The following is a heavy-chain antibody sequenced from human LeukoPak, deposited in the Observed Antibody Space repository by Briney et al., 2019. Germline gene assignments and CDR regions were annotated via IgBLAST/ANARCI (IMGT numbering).Heavy chain of an antibody. CDR2: IYYSGST. J-gene: IGHJ4*02. CDR3: ARDRSGYSSGWYHLGY. V-gene: IGHV4-61*01. CDR1: GGSVSSGSYY. Sequence: PSETLSLTCIVSGGSVSSGSYYWNWIRQPPGKGLEWIGYIYYSGSTNYNPSLKSRVTISADTSKNQFSLKLSSVTAADTAVYYCARDRSGYSSGWYHLGYWGQGTLVSVSS. D-gene: IGHD6-19*01.